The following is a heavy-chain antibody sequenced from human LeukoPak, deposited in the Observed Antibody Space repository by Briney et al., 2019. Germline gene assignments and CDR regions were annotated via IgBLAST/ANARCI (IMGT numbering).Heavy chain of an antibody. V-gene: IGHV4-34*01. J-gene: IGHJ4*02. Sequence: SETLSLTCAVYGGSFSGYYWSWIRQPPGKGLEWIGEINHSGSTNYNPSLKSRVTISVDTSKNQFSLKLNSVTAADAAVYYCARRDTAMGRPFDYWGQGTLVTVSS. CDR2: INHSGST. CDR3: ARRDTAMGRPFDY. D-gene: IGHD5-18*01. CDR1: GGSFSGYY.